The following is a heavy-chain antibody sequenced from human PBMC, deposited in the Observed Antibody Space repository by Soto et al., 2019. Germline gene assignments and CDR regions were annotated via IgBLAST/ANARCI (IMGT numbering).Heavy chain of an antibody. Sequence: GGSLRLSCAASGFTFSSYGMHWVRQAPGKGLEWVAVISYDGSNKYYADSVKGRFTISRDNSKNTLYLQMNSLRAEDTAVYYCAKDLPGDYGDYYYYGMDVWGQGTTVTVSS. CDR1: GFTFSSYG. V-gene: IGHV3-30*18. J-gene: IGHJ6*02. CDR2: ISYDGSNK. CDR3: AKDLPGDYGDYYYYGMDV. D-gene: IGHD4-17*01.